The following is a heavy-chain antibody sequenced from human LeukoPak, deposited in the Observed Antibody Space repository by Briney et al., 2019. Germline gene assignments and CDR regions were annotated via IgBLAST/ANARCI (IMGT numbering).Heavy chain of an antibody. CDR1: GGSISSSNW. D-gene: IGHD2-2*01. V-gene: IGHV4-4*02. Sequence: PSETLSLTCAVSGGSISSSNWWSWVRQPPGKGLEWIGEIYHSGSTNYNPSLKSRVTISVDKSKNQFSLKLSSVTAADTAVYYCAAQKYCSSTSCYGMDVWGQGTTVTVSS. CDR3: AAQKYCSSTSCYGMDV. J-gene: IGHJ6*02. CDR2: IYHSGST.